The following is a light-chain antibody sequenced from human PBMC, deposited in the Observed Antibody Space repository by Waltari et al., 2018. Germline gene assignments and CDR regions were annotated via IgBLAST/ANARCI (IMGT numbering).Light chain of an antibody. Sequence: QSALTQPASVSGSPGQSITISCTRTTSDVGGYNQFSWYRKHPGKAPELIIYDVNKRPSGVSNRFSGSKSGSAASLTITGLQAEDEADYYCSSYRISDTFVFGTGTKVIVL. CDR2: DVN. J-gene: IGLJ1*01. CDR3: SSYRISDTFV. V-gene: IGLV2-14*01. CDR1: TSDVGGYNQ.